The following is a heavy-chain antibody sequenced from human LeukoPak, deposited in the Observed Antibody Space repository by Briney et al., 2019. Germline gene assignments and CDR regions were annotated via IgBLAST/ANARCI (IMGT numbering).Heavy chain of an antibody. D-gene: IGHD6-19*01. Sequence: SETLSLTCTVSGGSIISSTSYWVWLRQPPGKGLEWIGSVYHSVSTHYNPSLKSRVTISVDTSKNQFSLRLSSVTAADTAVYYCARNGTVTVAGTKFNYFDYWGQGTLVTVSS. CDR1: GGSIISSTSY. V-gene: IGHV4-39*01. CDR2: VYHSVST. J-gene: IGHJ4*02. CDR3: ARNGTVTVAGTKFNYFDY.